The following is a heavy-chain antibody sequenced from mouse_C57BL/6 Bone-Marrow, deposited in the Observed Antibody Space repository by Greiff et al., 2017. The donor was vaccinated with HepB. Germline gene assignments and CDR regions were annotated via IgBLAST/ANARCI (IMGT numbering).Heavy chain of an antibody. D-gene: IGHD3-3*01. CDR2: IRSKSNNYAT. Sequence: EVQVVESGGGLVQPKGSLKLSCAASGFSFNTYAMNWVRQAPGKGLEWVARIRSKSNNYATYYADSVKDRFTISRDDSESMLYLQMNNLKTEDTAMYYCVRHGDGGRYFDYWGQGTTLTVSS. V-gene: IGHV10-1*01. J-gene: IGHJ2*01. CDR3: VRHGDGGRYFDY. CDR1: GFSFNTYA.